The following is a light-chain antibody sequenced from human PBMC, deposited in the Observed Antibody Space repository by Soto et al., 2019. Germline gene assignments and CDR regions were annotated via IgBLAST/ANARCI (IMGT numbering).Light chain of an antibody. CDR3: QQYYSYPWT. V-gene: IGKV1-8*01. Sequence: PVAQSPSSFSSSTGGRVTITCRASQGISSYLAWYQQKPGKAPKLLIYAASTLQSGVPSRFSGSGSGTDFTLTISCLQSEDFATYYCQQYYSYPWTFGQGTKVDIK. CDR1: QGISSY. J-gene: IGKJ1*01. CDR2: AAS.